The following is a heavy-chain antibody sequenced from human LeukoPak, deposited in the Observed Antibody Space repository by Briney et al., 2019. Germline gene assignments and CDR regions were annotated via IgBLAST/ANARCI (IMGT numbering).Heavy chain of an antibody. CDR3: AKDRALYYYDSSDYFDY. D-gene: IGHD3-22*01. CDR1: GFTFSSYW. V-gene: IGHV3-23*01. J-gene: IGHJ4*02. Sequence: PGGSLRLSCAASGFTFSSYWMSWVRQAPGKGLEWVSAISGSGGSTYYADSVKGRFTISRDNSKNTLYLQMNSLRAEDTAVYYCAKDRALYYYDSSDYFDYWGQGTLVTVSS. CDR2: ISGSGGST.